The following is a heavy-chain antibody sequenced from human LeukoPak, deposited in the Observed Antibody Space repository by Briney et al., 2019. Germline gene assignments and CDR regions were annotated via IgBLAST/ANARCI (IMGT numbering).Heavy chain of an antibody. CDR2: VSSSSTVI. J-gene: IGHJ5*02. CDR1: GFTFSSYS. CDR3: ARAPRGGWFDP. V-gene: IGHV3-21*01. D-gene: IGHD3-16*01. Sequence: GGSLRLSCAAAGFTFSSYSMNWVRQAPGKGLEWVSSVSSSSTVILYADSMKGRFTISRDNAKNSLYLQINSLRAEDTAVYYCARAPRGGWFDPWGQGTLVTVSS.